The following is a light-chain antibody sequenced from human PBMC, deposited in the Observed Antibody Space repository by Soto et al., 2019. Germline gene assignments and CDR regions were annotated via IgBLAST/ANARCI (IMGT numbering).Light chain of an antibody. V-gene: IGKV3-15*01. CDR2: GAS. CDR3: QQRGHWPRT. CDR1: QSVSSN. J-gene: IGKJ1*01. Sequence: EIVMTQSPATLSVSPGERATLSCRASQSVSSNLAWYQQKPGQAPRLLIYGASTRATDLPGRFSGSGSGTEFTLTISSLQSEDFAVYYCQQRGHWPRTFGQGTKVEMK.